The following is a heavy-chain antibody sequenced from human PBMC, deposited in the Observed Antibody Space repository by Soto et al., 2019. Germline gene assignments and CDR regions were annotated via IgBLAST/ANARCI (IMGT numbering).Heavy chain of an antibody. J-gene: IGHJ4*02. V-gene: IGHV4-34*01. CDR2: INHSGST. CDR3: ARGRADYVWGSYRLIFDY. CDR1: GRSFSGYY. Sequence: SETLSLTCAVYGRSFSGYYWSWIRQPPGKGLEWIGEINHSGSTNYNPSLKSRVTISVDTSKNQFSLKLSSVTAADTAVYYCARGRADYVWGSYRLIFDYWGQGTLVTVS. D-gene: IGHD3-16*02.